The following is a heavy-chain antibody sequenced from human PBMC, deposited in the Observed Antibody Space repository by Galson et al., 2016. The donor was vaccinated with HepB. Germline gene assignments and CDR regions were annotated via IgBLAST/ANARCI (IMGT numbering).Heavy chain of an antibody. Sequence: SLRLSCAASGFAFSHYGMNWVRQAPGKGLEWISFITGNSHTIYYADSVKGRFTISRDNTKNSLYLQMNSLRADDTAVSYCARAPTMITFGGLIVGDLDYWGQGTLVTVSS. J-gene: IGHJ4*02. V-gene: IGHV3-48*04. CDR2: ITGNSHTI. CDR1: GFAFSHYG. D-gene: IGHD3-16*02. CDR3: ARAPTMITFGGLIVGDLDY.